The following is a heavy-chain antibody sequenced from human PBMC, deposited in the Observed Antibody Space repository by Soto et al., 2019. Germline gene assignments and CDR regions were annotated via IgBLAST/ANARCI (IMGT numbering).Heavy chain of an antibody. Sequence: VGLLILSCAVAGVPIGDYYMPLVSKAPGKGLEWVSYISSGGSSIYYADSVKGRFTISRDNAKNSLYLQMNSLRAEDTAMYYCASLAIGTIIRGAPDFWGQGTRVTVS. CDR1: GVPIGDYY. J-gene: IGHJ4*02. CDR2: ISSGGSSI. D-gene: IGHD3-10*01. V-gene: IGHV3-11*01. CDR3: ASLAIGTIIRGAPDF.